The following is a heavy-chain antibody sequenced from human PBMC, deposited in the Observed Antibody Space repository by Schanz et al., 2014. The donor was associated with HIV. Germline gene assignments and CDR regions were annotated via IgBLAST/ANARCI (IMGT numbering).Heavy chain of an antibody. CDR3: AKCPTMVRGTGMDV. J-gene: IGHJ6*02. CDR2: ISYDGSNK. CDR1: GFTFSNYG. V-gene: IGHV3-30*18. D-gene: IGHD3-10*01. Sequence: QVQLVESGGGVVQPGRSLRLSCAASGFTFSNYGMNWVRQAPGKGLEWVAVISYDGSNKYYGDSSKGRFTISRDNSKNTLYLQMNSLRAEDTAVYYCAKCPTMVRGTGMDVWGQGTTVTVSS.